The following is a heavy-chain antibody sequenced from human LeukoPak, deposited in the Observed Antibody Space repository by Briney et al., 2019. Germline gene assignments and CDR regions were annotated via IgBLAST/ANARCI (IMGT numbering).Heavy chain of an antibody. Sequence: GGSLRLSCAASGVTFTNYAMTWVRQAPGKGLEWVSGISISGGSTDYADSVKGRFTISRDNSKNTLYLQMNSLRAEDTAVYYCAKVPAGNKVEYWGQGTLVTVSS. CDR1: GVTFTNYA. D-gene: IGHD6-19*01. CDR3: AKVPAGNKVEY. J-gene: IGHJ4*02. V-gene: IGHV3-23*01. CDR2: ISISGGST.